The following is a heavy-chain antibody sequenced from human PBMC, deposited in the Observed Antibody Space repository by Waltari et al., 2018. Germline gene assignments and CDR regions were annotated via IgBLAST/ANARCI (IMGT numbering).Heavy chain of an antibody. V-gene: IGHV4-59*01. D-gene: IGHD2-2*01. Sequence: QVQLQESGPGLVKSSETLSLTCAVSGVSISSYYWAWIRQPPGKGLEYIGYIYYIGNTHYHPSLKSRLTISWDPSKNEVSLNLRSVTAADTAVYYCAGYCASTSCYEYAFDLWGQGTAVNVSS. CDR1: GVSISSYY. CDR3: AGYCASTSCYEYAFDL. CDR2: IYYIGNT. J-gene: IGHJ3*01.